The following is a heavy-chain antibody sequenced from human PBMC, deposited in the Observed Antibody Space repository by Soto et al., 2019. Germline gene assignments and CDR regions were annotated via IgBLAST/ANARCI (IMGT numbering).Heavy chain of an antibody. V-gene: IGHV4-30-4*01. CDR2: IYYSGST. D-gene: IGHD3-10*01. CDR3: AGGLRGVNVY. CDR1: GGATTSDNY. J-gene: IGHJ4*02. Sequence: SEPLSLTCTVSGGATTSDNYWTWIRQPPGKGLEWLGHIYYSGSTDYNPSLKSRLAISIDTSKNTLYLQMNSLRAEDTAVYYCAGGLRGVNVYWGQGTLVTVSS.